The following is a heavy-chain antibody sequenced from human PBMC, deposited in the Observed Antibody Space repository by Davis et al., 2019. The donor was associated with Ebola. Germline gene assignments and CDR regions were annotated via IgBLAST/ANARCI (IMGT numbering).Heavy chain of an antibody. D-gene: IGHD2-15*01. CDR2: INPHNGNT. CDR3: AAGEGGY. CDR1: GYTFTNYG. Sequence: AASVKVSCKASGYTFTNYGITWVRQAPGQGLEWMGWINPHNGNTNYAQNVQGRVTMTTDTSTSTAYMEVGSLRSDDTAVYYCAAGEGGYWGQGTLVTVSS. V-gene: IGHV1-18*04. J-gene: IGHJ4*02.